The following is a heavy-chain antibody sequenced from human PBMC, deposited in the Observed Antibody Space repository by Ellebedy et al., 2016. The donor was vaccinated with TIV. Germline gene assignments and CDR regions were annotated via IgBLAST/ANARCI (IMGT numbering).Heavy chain of an antibody. Sequence: MPSETLSLTCTVSGGSISSSSYQWGWLRQPPGRGLEWIGFIYYTGNSYYNPSLKSRVTMSVDTSKNQFSLKLDSVTAADTAIYFCATSGIAPGGWFDPWGQGTPVTVSS. CDR2: IYYTGNS. J-gene: IGHJ5*02. D-gene: IGHD6-13*01. CDR3: ATSGIAPGGWFDP. V-gene: IGHV4-39*07. CDR1: GGSISSSSYQ.